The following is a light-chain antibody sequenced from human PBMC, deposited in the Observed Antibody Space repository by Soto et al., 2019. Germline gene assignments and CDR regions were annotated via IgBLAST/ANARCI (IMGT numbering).Light chain of an antibody. V-gene: IGLV2-8*01. J-gene: IGLJ2*01. CDR1: SSDVGNYNY. CDR2: EVS. CDR3: SSYAGSNIL. Sequence: QSVLTQPPSASGSPGQSVTISCTGTSSDVGNYNYVSWYQQHPGKAPKLMIYEVSKRPSGVPDRFSGSKSGNTASLTVFGLQAEDEADYYCSSYAGSNILFGGGTKLTVL.